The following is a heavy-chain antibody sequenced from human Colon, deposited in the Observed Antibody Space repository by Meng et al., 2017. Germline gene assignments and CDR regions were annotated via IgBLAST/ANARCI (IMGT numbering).Heavy chain of an antibody. V-gene: IGHV4-30-4*01. D-gene: IGHD4-17*01. CDR1: GGSISSGDYY. Sequence: QVWLQESGPGLVQPSQTLSLTCTVSGGSISSGDYYWSWIRQPPGKGLEWIGYIYYSGSTYSNASLKSRVTISIDRSKNQFSLKLSSVTAADTAVYYCARDRKHYGERGWFDPWGQGTLVTVSS. J-gene: IGHJ5*02. CDR2: IYYSGST. CDR3: ARDRKHYGERGWFDP.